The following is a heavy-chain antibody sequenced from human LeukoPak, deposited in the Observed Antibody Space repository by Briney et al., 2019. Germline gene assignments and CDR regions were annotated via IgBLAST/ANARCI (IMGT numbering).Heavy chain of an antibody. CDR1: GFIFDDYT. CDR2: ISWDGGST. V-gene: IGHV3-43*01. CDR3: AKDIPADY. Sequence: GGSLRLSCAASGFIFDDYTLHWVRQAPGKGLEWVSLISWDGGSTYYADSVKGRFTISRDNSENTLYLQMNSLRAEDTAAYYCAKDIPADYWGQGTLVTVSS. J-gene: IGHJ4*02.